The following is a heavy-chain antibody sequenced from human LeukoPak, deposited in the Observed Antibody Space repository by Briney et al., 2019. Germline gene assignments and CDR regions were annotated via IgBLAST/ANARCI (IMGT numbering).Heavy chain of an antibody. V-gene: IGHV4-59*01. J-gene: IGHJ1*01. CDR1: GGSISSYY. CDR3: SDSSGSN. D-gene: IGHD6-19*01. Sequence: SETLSLTCTVSGGSISSYYWSRIRQPPGKGLEWIGYIYYSGSTNYNPSLKSRVTISVDTSKNQFSLKLSSVTAADTAVYYCSDSSGSNWGQGTLVTVSS. CDR2: IYYSGST.